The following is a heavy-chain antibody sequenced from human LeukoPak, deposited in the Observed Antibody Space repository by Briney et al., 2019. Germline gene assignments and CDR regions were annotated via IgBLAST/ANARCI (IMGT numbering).Heavy chain of an antibody. V-gene: IGHV4-38-2*02. J-gene: IGHJ5*02. CDR2: IYHSGST. D-gene: IGHD2-15*01. CDR3: ARLDCSGGSCYSGSRWFDP. CDR1: GYSISSGYY. Sequence: SETLSLTCTVSGYSISSGYYWGWIRQPPGKGLEWIGSIYHSGSTYYNPSLKSRVTISVDTSKNQFSLKLSSVTAADTAVYYCARLDCSGGSCYSGSRWFDPWGQGTLVTVSS.